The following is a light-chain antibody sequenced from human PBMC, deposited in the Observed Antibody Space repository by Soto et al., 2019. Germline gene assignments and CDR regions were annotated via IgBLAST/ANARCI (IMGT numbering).Light chain of an antibody. J-gene: IGLJ1*01. V-gene: IGLV2-14*01. CDR1: SGDIGSYNR. Sequence: QSALTQPRSVSGSPGQSVTISCTGTSGDIGSYNRVSWYQQHPGKAPKLIIYEVTDRPSGVSNRFSGSKSCNTASLTISGLQAEAEAEYYCSSYTNINTRACVFGTGTKVTVL. CDR3: SSYTNINTRACV. CDR2: EVT.